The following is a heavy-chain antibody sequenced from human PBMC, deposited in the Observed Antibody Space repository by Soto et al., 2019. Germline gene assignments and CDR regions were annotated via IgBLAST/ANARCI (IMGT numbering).Heavy chain of an antibody. D-gene: IGHD6-13*01. CDR1: GFTFSSYS. J-gene: IGHJ4*02. CDR2: ISSSSSYI. V-gene: IGHV3-21*01. CDR3: ARDDGYSSSCPDY. Sequence: EVQLVESGGGLVKPGGSLRLSCAVSGFTFSSYSMNCVRQAPGKGLEWVSSISSSSSYIYYADSVKGRFTISRDNAKNSLYLQMNSLRAEDTAVYYCARDDGYSSSCPDYWGQGTLVTVSS.